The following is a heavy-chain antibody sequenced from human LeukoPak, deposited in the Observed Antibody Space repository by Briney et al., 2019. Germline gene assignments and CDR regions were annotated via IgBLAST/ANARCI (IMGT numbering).Heavy chain of an antibody. CDR1: GFTFSSYW. CDR3: ARVGAQRWLQSHFDY. V-gene: IGHV3-48*04. CDR2: ISTSGSTI. D-gene: IGHD5-24*01. J-gene: IGHJ4*02. Sequence: PGGSLRLSCAASGFTFSSYWMHWVRQAPGKGLEWVSYISTSGSTIYYADSVKGRFTISRDNAKNSLYLQMNSLRAEDTAVYFCARVGAQRWLQSHFDYWGQGTLVTVSS.